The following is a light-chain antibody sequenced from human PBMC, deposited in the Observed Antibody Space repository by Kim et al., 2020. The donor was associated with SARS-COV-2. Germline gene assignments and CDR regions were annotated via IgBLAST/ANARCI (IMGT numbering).Light chain of an antibody. CDR2: GAS. CDR3: QQYNNWLPAYT. Sequence: EIVMTQSPATLSVSPGERATLSCRASQSVSSNLAWYQQKPGQAPRLLIYGASTRATGIPARFSGSGSGTEFTLTISSLQSEDFAVYYFQQYNNWLPAYTFGQGTKLEI. V-gene: IGKV3-15*01. J-gene: IGKJ2*01. CDR1: QSVSSN.